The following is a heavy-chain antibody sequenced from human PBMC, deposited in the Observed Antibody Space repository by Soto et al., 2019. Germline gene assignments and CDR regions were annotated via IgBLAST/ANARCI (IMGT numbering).Heavy chain of an antibody. D-gene: IGHD5-18*01. CDR1: GFTFSSCA. Sequence: GGSLRLSCAASGFTFSSCAMHWVRQAPGKGLEYVSTISSKGGSTYYANSVKGRFTISRDNSKNTLYLQMGSLRAEDMAVYYCARSGYSYEFDYWGQGTLVTVSS. CDR3: ARSGYSYEFDY. V-gene: IGHV3-64*01. CDR2: ISSKGGST. J-gene: IGHJ4*02.